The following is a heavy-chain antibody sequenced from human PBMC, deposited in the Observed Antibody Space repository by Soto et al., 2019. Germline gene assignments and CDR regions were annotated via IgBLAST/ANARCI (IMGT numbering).Heavy chain of an antibody. Sequence: GVSPRRFCAGSGFTVSSYSMNWVRQAPGKGLEWVSSISSSSSYIYYADSVKGRFTISRDNAKNSLYLQMNSLRAEDTAVYYCARGDRVYYYDSSGYYYLGYWGQGTLVTVSS. J-gene: IGHJ4*02. V-gene: IGHV3-21*01. CDR2: ISSSSSYI. CDR1: GFTVSSYS. D-gene: IGHD3-22*01. CDR3: ARGDRVYYYDSSGYYYLGY.